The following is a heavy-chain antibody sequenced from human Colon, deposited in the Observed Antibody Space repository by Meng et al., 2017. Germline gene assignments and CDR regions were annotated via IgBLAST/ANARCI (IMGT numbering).Heavy chain of an antibody. V-gene: IGHV3-74*01. J-gene: IGHJ4*02. CDR1: AFTFSRYW. CDR2: INTDGSTT. CDR3: LRGGLEPFDY. Sequence: GESLKISCAASAFTFSRYWMHWVRETPGKGLVWVSRINTDGSTTSYADSVRGRFTVSRDNAKSTLYLQMNSLRAEDTGVYYCLRGGLEPFDYWVRGTLATFPS. D-gene: IGHD3/OR15-3a*01.